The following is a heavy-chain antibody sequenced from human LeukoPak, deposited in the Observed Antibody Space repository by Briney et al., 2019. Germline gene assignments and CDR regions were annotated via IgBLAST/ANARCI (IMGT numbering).Heavy chain of an antibody. J-gene: IGHJ4*02. V-gene: IGHV3-30*02. D-gene: IGHD1-26*01. Sequence: GGSLRLSCAASGFTFSSYGMHWVRQAPGKGLEWVAVIWYDGSNKYYADSVKGRFTISRDNSKNTLYLQMNSLRAEDTAVYHCAKDLNPREAGATIDYWGQGTLVTVSS. CDR2: IWYDGSNK. CDR1: GFTFSSYG. CDR3: AKDLNPREAGATIDY.